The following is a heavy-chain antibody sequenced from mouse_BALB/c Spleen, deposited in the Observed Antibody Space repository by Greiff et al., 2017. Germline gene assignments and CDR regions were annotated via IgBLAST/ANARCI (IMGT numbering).Heavy chain of an antibody. CDR3: ARGEGLRFAY. Sequence: EVKVVESGGGLVKPGGSLKLSCAASGFTFSSYAMSWVRQTPEKRLEWVASISSGGSTYYPDSVKGRFTISRDNARNILYLQMSSLRSEDTAMYYCARGEGLRFAYWGQGTLVTVSA. CDR2: ISSGGST. V-gene: IGHV5-6-5*01. J-gene: IGHJ3*01. CDR1: GFTFSSYA. D-gene: IGHD2-4*01.